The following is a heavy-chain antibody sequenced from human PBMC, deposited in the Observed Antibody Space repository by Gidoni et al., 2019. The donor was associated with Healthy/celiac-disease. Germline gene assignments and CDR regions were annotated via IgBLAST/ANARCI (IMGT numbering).Heavy chain of an antibody. Sequence: EVQLLESGGGLVQPGGSLRLSCAASGFTFSSYAMTWVRQAPGKGLEWVSAISGSGGSTYYADSVKGRFTISRDNSKNTLYLQMNSLRAEDTAVYYCAKGGYDILTGYLNYNYYYMDVWGKGTTVTVSS. CDR3: AKGGYDILTGYLNYNYYYMDV. CDR1: GFTFSSYA. D-gene: IGHD3-9*01. J-gene: IGHJ6*03. CDR2: ISGSGGST. V-gene: IGHV3-23*01.